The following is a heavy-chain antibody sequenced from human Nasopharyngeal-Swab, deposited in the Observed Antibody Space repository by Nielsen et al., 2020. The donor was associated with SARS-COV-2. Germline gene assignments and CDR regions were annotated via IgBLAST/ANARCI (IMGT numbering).Heavy chain of an antibody. CDR3: ARVYCGGDCYSLGERYYFDY. V-gene: IGHV4-38-2*02. D-gene: IGHD2-21*02. J-gene: IGHJ4*02. Sequence: SETLSLTCTVSGYSISSGYYWGWIRQPPGKGLEWIGSIYHSGSTYYNPSLKSRVTISVDTSKNQSSLKLSSVTAADTAVYYCARVYCGGDCYSLGERYYFDYWGQGTLVAVSS. CDR2: IYHSGST. CDR1: GYSISSGYY.